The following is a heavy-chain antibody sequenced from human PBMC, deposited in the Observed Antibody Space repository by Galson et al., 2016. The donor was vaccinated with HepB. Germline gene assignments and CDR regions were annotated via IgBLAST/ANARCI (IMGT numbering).Heavy chain of an antibody. CDR1: GGNFNSYA. CDR3: SRAQPDEGVKYYYYFMDV. V-gene: IGHV1-69*06. Sequence: SVKVSCKASGGNFNSYAVSWVRQAPGQGLEWMGGITPIFGETNYARKFQGRVTITADTSTTTAYLELTSLGSEDSAVYYCSRAQPDEGVKYYYYFMDVWGKGTTVTVSS. J-gene: IGHJ6*03. D-gene: IGHD3-10*01. CDR2: ITPIFGET.